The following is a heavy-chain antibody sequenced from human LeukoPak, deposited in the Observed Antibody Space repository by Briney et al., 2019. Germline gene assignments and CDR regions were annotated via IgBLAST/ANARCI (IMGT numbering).Heavy chain of an antibody. Sequence: GGSLRLSCAASGYSFTTYWTGWVRQMPGKGLEWMGIIYPGDSDTRYSPSFQGQVTISADKSISTAYLQWSSLKASDTAMYYCASSYGPISSSSYFQHWGQGTLVTVFS. CDR2: IYPGDSDT. J-gene: IGHJ1*01. D-gene: IGHD6-6*01. CDR1: GYSFTTYW. CDR3: ASSYGPISSSSYFQH. V-gene: IGHV5-51*01.